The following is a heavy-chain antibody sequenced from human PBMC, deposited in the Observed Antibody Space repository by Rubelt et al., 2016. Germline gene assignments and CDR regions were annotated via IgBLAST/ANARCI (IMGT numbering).Heavy chain of an antibody. CDR1: GGSISSSSYY. V-gene: IGHV4-39*01. CDR2: IYYSGST. Sequence: QLQLQESGPGLVKPSETLSLTCTVSGGSISSSSYYWGWIRQPPGKGLEWIGSIYYSGSTYYNPSLKGGVSISVDTSKNPFSLKLGSVTAAETAVYYCARHSKVVSGSGSYYKSAFDYWGQGTLVTVSS. J-gene: IGHJ4*02. D-gene: IGHD3-10*01. CDR3: ARHSKVVSGSGSYYKSAFDY.